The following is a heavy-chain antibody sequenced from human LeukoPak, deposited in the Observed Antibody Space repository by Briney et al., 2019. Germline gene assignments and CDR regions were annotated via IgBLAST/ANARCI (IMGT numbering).Heavy chain of an antibody. D-gene: IGHD6-13*01. J-gene: IGHJ4*02. V-gene: IGHV3-66*01. CDR2: IYSGGRT. CDR1: EFAVSTNY. Sequence: GGSLRLSCATSEFAVSTNYMSWVRQAPGKGLEWVSVIYSGGRTNYADSVKGRFTVSRDTSKNTLYLQMNSLRAEDTAVYYCASGRGIAALLVSYWGQGTLVTVSS. CDR3: ASGRGIAALLVSY.